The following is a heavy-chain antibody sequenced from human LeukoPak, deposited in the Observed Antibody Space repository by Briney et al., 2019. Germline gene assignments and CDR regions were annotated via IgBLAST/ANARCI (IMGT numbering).Heavy chain of an antibody. V-gene: IGHV1-18*04. CDR3: ARDFVRFGELPSLPWFDP. J-gene: IGHJ5*02. D-gene: IGHD3-10*01. CDR1: GYTFTSYG. CDR2: ISAYNGNT. Sequence: ASVKVSCKASGYTFTSYGISWVRQAPGQGLEWMVSISAYNGNTNYAQKLQGRVTMTTDTSTSTAYMELRSLRSDDTAVYYCARDFVRFGELPSLPWFDPWGQGTLVTVSS.